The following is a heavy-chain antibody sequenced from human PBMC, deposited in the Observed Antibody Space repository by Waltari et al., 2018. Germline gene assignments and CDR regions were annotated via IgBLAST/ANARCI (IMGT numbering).Heavy chain of an antibody. J-gene: IGHJ4*02. CDR2: SHRSGRT. CDR3: ARDRGRGLYLDS. V-gene: IGHV4-4*02. Sequence: QLQLQESGPGLVKPSGTLSLTCSVSGDSMSSNNWWSWVRQSPEKGLEWIGQSHRSGRTNYNPARESRVTISIDTANNQFSLKVTSTTAADTAVYFCARDRGRGLYLDSWGQGTLVTVSP. D-gene: IGHD2-15*01. CDR1: GDSMSSNNW.